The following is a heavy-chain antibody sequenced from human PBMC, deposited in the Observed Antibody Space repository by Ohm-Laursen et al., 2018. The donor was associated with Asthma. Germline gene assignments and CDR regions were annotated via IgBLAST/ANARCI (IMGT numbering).Heavy chain of an antibody. V-gene: IGHV1-8*01. CDR3: ARDTDSSGYIDY. CDR1: GYTFTSYD. CDR2: VNPNSGNT. D-gene: IGHD3-22*01. Sequence: SSVKVSCKASGYTFTSYDINWVRQAPGQGLEWMGWVNPNSGNTDYAQRFQGRVTMTRNTTINTAYMELSSLRSEDTAVYYCARDTDSSGYIDYWGQGTLVTVSS. J-gene: IGHJ4*02.